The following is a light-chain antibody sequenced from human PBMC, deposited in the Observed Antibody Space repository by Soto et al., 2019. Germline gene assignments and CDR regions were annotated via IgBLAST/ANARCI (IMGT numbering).Light chain of an antibody. J-gene: IGKJ1*01. Sequence: EIVLTQSPGTLSLSPGERATLSCRASQSVSSSYLAWYQQKPGQAPRLLIYCASCRATDIPDRFSGSGPGTDFTLTISRLEPEDFAEYYCQQYDSSEWTYGQGTNVAI. CDR1: QSVSSSY. CDR3: QQYDSSEWT. CDR2: CAS. V-gene: IGKV3-20*01.